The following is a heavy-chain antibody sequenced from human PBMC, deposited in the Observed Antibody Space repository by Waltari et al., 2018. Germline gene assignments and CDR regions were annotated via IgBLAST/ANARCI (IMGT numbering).Heavy chain of an antibody. CDR1: GDSIGSGYYY. D-gene: IGHD6-13*01. CDR2: IYFAGST. V-gene: IGHV4-39*07. CDR3: VREVGGSSWSTTPRGDAFDI. J-gene: IGHJ3*02. Sequence: QLQLRESGPGRLKPSETLSLTCSVSGDSIGSGYYYWGWSRQAPGKGLEWIGSIYFAGSTYYNPSLKSRLTISVDTSKNQFSLRLSSVTAADTAVYYCVREVGGSSWSTTPRGDAFDIWGQGTMVTVSS.